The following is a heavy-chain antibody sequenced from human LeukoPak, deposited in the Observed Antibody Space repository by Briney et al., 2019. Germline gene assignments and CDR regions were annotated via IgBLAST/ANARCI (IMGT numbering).Heavy chain of an antibody. CDR1: GFTFGPYT. Sequence: PGGSLRLSCAASGFTFGPYTMNWVRQAPGKGLEWVSYISSSSSTIYYADSVKGRFTISRDNAKNSLYLQMNSLRAEDTAVYYCAREGGWDGYYFDYWGQGTLVTVSS. D-gene: IGHD6-19*01. V-gene: IGHV3-48*04. CDR3: AREGGWDGYYFDY. CDR2: ISSSSSTI. J-gene: IGHJ4*02.